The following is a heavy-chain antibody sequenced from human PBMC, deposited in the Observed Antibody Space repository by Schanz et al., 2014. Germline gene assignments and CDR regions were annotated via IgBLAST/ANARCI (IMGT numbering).Heavy chain of an antibody. CDR1: GYTFSDYY. CDR2: INPNTGGT. J-gene: IGHJ6*02. D-gene: IGHD3-22*01. CDR3: ARDDRAYYYGMDV. Sequence: QVQLVQSGAEAKKPGASVKASCKASGYTFSDYYIHWVRQAPGQGREWMGWINPNTGGTNFAQKFQGWVTVTRDTSSSTVYMELSRLTYEDAAVYYCARDDRAYYYGMDVWGQGTTVTVSS. V-gene: IGHV1-2*04.